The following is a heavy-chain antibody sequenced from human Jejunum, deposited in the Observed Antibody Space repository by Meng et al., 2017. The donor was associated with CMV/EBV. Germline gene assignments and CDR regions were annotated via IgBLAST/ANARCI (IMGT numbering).Heavy chain of an antibody. J-gene: IGHJ4*02. Sequence: FTFDGYAMHWVRQAPGKGLEWVSGITWNSRSIGYADSVKGRFTISRDNAKNSLYLEMNSRRAEDTALYYCTKVGGQLAREYYFDSWGQGTLVTVSS. D-gene: IGHD6-6*01. V-gene: IGHV3-9*01. CDR3: TKVGGQLAREYYFDS. CDR1: FTFDGYA. CDR2: ITWNSRSI.